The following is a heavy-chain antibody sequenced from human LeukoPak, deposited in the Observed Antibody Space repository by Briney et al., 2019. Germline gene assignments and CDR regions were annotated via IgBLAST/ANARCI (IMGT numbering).Heavy chain of an antibody. Sequence: ASVKVSCKASGYTFTSYDINWVRQATGQGLEWMGWMNPNSGNTGYAQKFQGRVTMTRNTSISTAYMELSSLRSEDTAVYYCARGRLRGRITIFGVVENYYYYYMDVWGKGTTVTVSS. J-gene: IGHJ6*03. CDR1: GYTFTSYD. CDR2: MNPNSGNT. V-gene: IGHV1-8*01. D-gene: IGHD3-3*01. CDR3: ARGRLRGRITIFGVVENYYYYYMDV.